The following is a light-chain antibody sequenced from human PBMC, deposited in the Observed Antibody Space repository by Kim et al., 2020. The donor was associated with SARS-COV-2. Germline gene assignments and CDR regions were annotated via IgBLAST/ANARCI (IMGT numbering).Light chain of an antibody. J-gene: IGKJ2*01. CDR1: QPIYKY. CDR2: GAS. V-gene: IGKV1-39*01. CDR3: HKGYSSPYT. Sequence: DIEMTQAPSSLSASVGDRVVITCRASQPIYKYLNWYQQKAGNAPDLLIYGASTLQPGVPRRFSGSGSGSDFVLTISSVQPEDFATYYCHKGYSSPYTFGRGTKLEI.